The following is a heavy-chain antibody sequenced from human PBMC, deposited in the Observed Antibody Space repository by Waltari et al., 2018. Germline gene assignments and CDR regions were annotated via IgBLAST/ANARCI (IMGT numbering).Heavy chain of an antibody. CDR1: GFTFSSYS. CDR3: ARAIIAVAGTSPYYYYGMDV. Sequence: VQLVESGGGLVQPGGSLRLSCAASGFTFSSYSMNWVRQAPGKGREWIGSIYYSGSTYYNPSLKSRVTISVDTSKNQFSLKLSSVTAADTAVYYCARAIIAVAGTSPYYYYGMDVWGQGTTVTVSS. D-gene: IGHD6-19*01. CDR2: IYYSGST. J-gene: IGHJ6*02. V-gene: IGHV4-39*07.